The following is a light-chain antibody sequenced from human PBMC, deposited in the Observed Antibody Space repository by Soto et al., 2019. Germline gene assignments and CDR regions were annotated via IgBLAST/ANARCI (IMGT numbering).Light chain of an antibody. J-gene: IGLJ2*01. V-gene: IGLV1-40*01. CDR2: YND. CDR3: QSYDSSLSGHVV. CDR1: SSNLGSGFD. Sequence: QSALTQPPSVSGAPGQRVTISCTGSSSNLGSGFDVQRYQQLPGTAPKLLIYYNDNRPSGVPDRFSGSKSGTSASLAITGLQADDEADYYCQSYDSSLSGHVVFGGGTKLTVL.